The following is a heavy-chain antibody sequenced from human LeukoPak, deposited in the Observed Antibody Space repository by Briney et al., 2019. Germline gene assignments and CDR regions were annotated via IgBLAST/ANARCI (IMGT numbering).Heavy chain of an antibody. CDR2: ISAYNVNT. J-gene: IGHJ4*02. V-gene: IGHV1-18*01. CDR3: ARVDIVVVPAAMWRPIKHLFDY. D-gene: IGHD2-2*01. Sequence: ASVKVSCKASGYTFTSYGISWVRQAPGQGLEWMGWISAYNVNTNYAQKLQGRVNMTTDTSTSTAYMELRSLRSDDTAVYYCARVDIVVVPAAMWRPIKHLFDYWGQGTLVTVSS. CDR1: GYTFTSYG.